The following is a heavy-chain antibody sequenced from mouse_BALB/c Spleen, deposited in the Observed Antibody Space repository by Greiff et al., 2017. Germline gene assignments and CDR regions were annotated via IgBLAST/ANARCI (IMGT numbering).Heavy chain of an antibody. CDR1: GFTFSDYG. D-gene: IGHD2-1*01. J-gene: IGHJ4*01. V-gene: IGHV5-15*02. Sequence: EVKLMESGGGLVQPGGSRKLSCAASGFTFSDYGMAWVRQAPGKGPEWVAFISNLAYSIYYADTVTGRFTISRENAKNTLYLEMSSLRSEDTAMYYCARAYGNYAMDYWGQGTSVTVSS. CDR3: ARAYGNYAMDY. CDR2: ISNLAYSI.